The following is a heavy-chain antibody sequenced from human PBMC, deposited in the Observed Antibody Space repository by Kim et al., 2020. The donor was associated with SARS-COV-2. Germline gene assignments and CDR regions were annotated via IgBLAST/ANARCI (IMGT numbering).Heavy chain of an antibody. Sequence: GESLKISCKGSGYSFTSYWISWVRQMPGKGLEWIGRIDPSDSYTNYSPSFQGHVTISADKSISTAYLQWSSLKASDTAMYYCARHCSGGSCYYWFDPWGQGTLVTVSS. D-gene: IGHD2-15*01. J-gene: IGHJ5*02. CDR2: IDPSDSYT. V-gene: IGHV5-10-1*01. CDR3: ARHCSGGSCYYWFDP. CDR1: GYSFTSYW.